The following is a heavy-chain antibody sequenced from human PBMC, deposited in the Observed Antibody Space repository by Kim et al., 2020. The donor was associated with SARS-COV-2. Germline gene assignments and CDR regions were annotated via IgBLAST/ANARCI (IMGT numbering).Heavy chain of an antibody. Sequence: YADSVKGRFTISRDNSKNTLYLQMNSLRAEDTAVYYCARTRYSSSWYLFYWGQGTLVTVSS. D-gene: IGHD6-13*01. CDR3: ARTRYSSSWYLFY. J-gene: IGHJ4*02. V-gene: IGHV3-53*01.